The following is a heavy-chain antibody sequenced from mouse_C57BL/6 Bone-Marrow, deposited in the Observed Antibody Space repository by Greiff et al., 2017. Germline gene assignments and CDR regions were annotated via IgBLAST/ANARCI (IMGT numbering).Heavy chain of an antibody. D-gene: IGHD1-1*02. CDR2: IDPENGDT. Sequence: EVQLQQSGAELVRPGASVKLSCTASGFNIKDDYMHWVKQTPEQGLEWIGWIDPENGDTEYASKFQGKATISADTSSHPAYLQLSSLTSEDTAVYESTTWWFPGFAYWGQGTLVTVSA. CDR1: GFNIKDDY. J-gene: IGHJ3*01. CDR3: TTWWFPGFAY. V-gene: IGHV14-4*01.